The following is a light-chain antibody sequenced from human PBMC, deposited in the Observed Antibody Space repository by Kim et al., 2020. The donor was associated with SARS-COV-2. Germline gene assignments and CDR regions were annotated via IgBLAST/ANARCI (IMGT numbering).Light chain of an antibody. Sequence: QLVLTQSPSASASLGASVKLTCTLSSGHSNYAIAWHQQQPGKGPRYLMKVISDGSHSKGDGIPDRFSGSSSGAERYLTISSLQSEDEADYYCQTWATGIQVFGGGTQLTVL. CDR2: VISDGSH. CDR3: QTWATGIQV. CDR1: SGHSNYA. V-gene: IGLV4-69*02. J-gene: IGLJ3*02.